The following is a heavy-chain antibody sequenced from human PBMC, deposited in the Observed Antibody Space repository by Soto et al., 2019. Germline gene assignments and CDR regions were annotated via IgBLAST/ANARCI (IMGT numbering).Heavy chain of an antibody. CDR1: GGTFSSYT. V-gene: IGHV1-69*02. CDR2: IIPILGIA. D-gene: IGHD2-2*01. J-gene: IGHJ4*02. Sequence: GASVKVYCKASGGTFSSYTISWVRQAPGQGLEWMGRIIPILGIANYAQKFQGRVTITADKSTSTAYMELSSLRSEDTAVYYCARAHCSSTSCPFDYWGQGTLVASPQ. CDR3: ARAHCSSTSCPFDY.